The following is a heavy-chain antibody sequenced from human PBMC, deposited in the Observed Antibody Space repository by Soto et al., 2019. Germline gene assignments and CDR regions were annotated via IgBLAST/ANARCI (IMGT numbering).Heavy chain of an antibody. Sequence: QVQLVQSGADVKKPGTSVKVSCKAAGYSFTNYCMYWVRQAPGQGLAWMGMINPRTGSTRYAQKFQDRVTLTRDTSTTTVDMELRTLIADATAVYYCATDGGLLTASWHYDLWGPGTLVTVS. CDR2: INPRTGST. CDR3: ATDGGLLTASWHYDL. CDR1: GYSFTNYC. V-gene: IGHV1-46*01. D-gene: IGHD2-15*01. J-gene: IGHJ2*01.